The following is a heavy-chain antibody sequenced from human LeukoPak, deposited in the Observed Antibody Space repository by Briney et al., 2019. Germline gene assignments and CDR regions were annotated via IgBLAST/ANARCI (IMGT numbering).Heavy chain of an antibody. D-gene: IGHD3-22*01. CDR3: ARGSYYDSSGHPFDY. CDR1: GGSISSGGYS. Sequence: SQTLSLTCAVSGGSISSGGYSWSWIRQPPGKGLEWIGYIYHSGSTYYNPSLKSRVTISVDRSKNQFSLKLSSVTAADTAVYYCARGSYYDSSGHPFDYWGQGTLVTVSS. J-gene: IGHJ4*02. CDR2: IYHSGST. V-gene: IGHV4-30-2*01.